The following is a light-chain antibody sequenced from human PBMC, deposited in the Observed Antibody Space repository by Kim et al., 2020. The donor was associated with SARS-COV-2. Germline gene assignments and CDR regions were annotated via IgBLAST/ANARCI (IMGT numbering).Light chain of an antibody. V-gene: IGKV1-5*01. J-gene: IGKJ4*01. Sequence: DIQMTQSPSTLSASVGDRITITCRASQNINTWLAWYQQRPGKAPQVLIYHASNLESGVPSRFSGSGSGTEFTLTISSLQPDDFATYYCQQYNDYVLTFGGGTKVDIK. CDR3: QQYNDYVLT. CDR2: HAS. CDR1: QNINTW.